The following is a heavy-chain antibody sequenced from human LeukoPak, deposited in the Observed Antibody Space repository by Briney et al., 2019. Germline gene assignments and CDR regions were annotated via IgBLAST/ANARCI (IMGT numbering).Heavy chain of an antibody. V-gene: IGHV1-2*02. Sequence: GASVKVSCKASGGTFSSYAISWVRQAPGQGLEWMGWINPNSGGTNYAQKFQGRVTMTRDTSISTAYMELSRLRSDDTALYYCARECLGATHYWGQGTLVTVSS. CDR3: ARECLGATHY. D-gene: IGHD1-26*01. J-gene: IGHJ4*02. CDR2: INPNSGGT. CDR1: GGTFSSYA.